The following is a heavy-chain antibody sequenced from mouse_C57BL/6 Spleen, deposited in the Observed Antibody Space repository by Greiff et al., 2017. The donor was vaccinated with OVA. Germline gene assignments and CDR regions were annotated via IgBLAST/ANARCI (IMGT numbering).Heavy chain of an antibody. CDR3: AAALGGQLWLGAY. CDR2: IYPSDSET. V-gene: IGHV1-61*01. Sequence: VQLQQPGAELVRPGSSVKLSCKASGYTFTSYWMDWVKQRPGQGLEWIGNIYPSDSETHYNQKFKDKATLTVDKSSSTAYMQLSSLTSEDSAVYYCAAALGGQLWLGAYWGQGTLVTVSA. J-gene: IGHJ3*01. D-gene: IGHD3-2*01. CDR1: GYTFTSYW.